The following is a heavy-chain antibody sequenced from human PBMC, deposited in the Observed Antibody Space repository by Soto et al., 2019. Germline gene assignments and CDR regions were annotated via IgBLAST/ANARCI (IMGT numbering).Heavy chain of an antibody. CDR3: TRLIYDSRLNYFYFDL. Sequence: QVHLQESGPGLVKPSGTLSLTCVVSGGSISGRNWWSWVRQAPVKGLEWIGEVFHSGDTTYSPSLRSRVTISVDKSKNQFSLNLNSVTAADTAVYYCTRLIYDSRLNYFYFDLWGQGALVTVSS. V-gene: IGHV4-4*02. CDR1: GGSISGRNW. J-gene: IGHJ4*02. CDR2: VFHSGDT. D-gene: IGHD3-22*01.